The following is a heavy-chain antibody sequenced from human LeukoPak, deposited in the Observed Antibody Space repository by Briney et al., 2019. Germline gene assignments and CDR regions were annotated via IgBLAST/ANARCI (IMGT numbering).Heavy chain of an antibody. V-gene: IGHV3-23*01. CDR1: GFTFSSYA. CDR2: ISGSDST. Sequence: PGGSLRLSCAASGFTFSSYAMSWVRQAPGKGLEWVSGISGSDSTYYADSVKGRFTISRDNSKNTLYLQMNSLRVEDTAVYYCAKDPQLHPIYYFDYWGQGTLVTVSS. D-gene: IGHD2-2*01. CDR3: AKDPQLHPIYYFDY. J-gene: IGHJ4*02.